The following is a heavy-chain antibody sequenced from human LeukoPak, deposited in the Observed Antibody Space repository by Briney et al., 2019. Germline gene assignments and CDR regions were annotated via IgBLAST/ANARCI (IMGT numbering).Heavy chain of an antibody. CDR2: ISFDGSTN. D-gene: IGHD2-15*01. CDR3: ASLYCSRGSCAFDV. CDR1: GFTFSSYG. V-gene: IGHV3-30*03. Sequence: GGSLRLSCAASGFTFSSYGMHWVRQAPGKGLEWVAVISFDGSTNYYADSVKGRFTISRDNSKNTVFLQMNSLRAEDTAMYYCASLYCSRGSCAFDVWGQGTLVTVSP. J-gene: IGHJ5*02.